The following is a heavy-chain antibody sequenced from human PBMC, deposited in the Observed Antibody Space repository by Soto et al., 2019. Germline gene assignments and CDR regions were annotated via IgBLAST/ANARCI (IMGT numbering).Heavy chain of an antibody. CDR2: INHSGST. Sequence: SETLSLTCAVYGGSFSGYYWSWIRQPPGKGLEWIGEINHSGSTNSNPSLKSRVTISVDTSKNQFSLKLRSVTAADTAVYYCARDVVKNTAMVRRDYWGQGTLVTVSS. D-gene: IGHD5-18*01. J-gene: IGHJ4*02. CDR3: ARDVVKNTAMVRRDY. V-gene: IGHV4-34*01. CDR1: GGSFSGYY.